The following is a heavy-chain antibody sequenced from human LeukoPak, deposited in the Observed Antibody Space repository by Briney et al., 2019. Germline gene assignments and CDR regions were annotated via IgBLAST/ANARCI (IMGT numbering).Heavy chain of an antibody. CDR1: GFTFSSYA. Sequence: PGGSLRLSCAASGFTFSSYAMSWVRQAPGKGLEWVSAISGSGGSTYYADSVKGRFTISRDNSKNTLYLQMNSLRAEDTAVYYCAKYYSSGYSPSPPEYFQHWGQGTLVTVSS. V-gene: IGHV3-23*01. CDR3: AKYYSSGYSPSPPEYFQH. J-gene: IGHJ1*01. D-gene: IGHD3-22*01. CDR2: ISGSGGST.